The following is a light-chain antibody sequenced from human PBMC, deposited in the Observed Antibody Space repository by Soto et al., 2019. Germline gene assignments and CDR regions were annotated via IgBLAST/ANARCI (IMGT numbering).Light chain of an antibody. Sequence: QSVLTQTPSVSGAPGQTITISCTGTDSNIGAGYDVHWYQHLPGRPPKLLIFGNTHRPSGVPDRFSGSKSGTSASLAITGLQPEDEADYYCQSFDNSLSGFYVFGSGTKLTVL. V-gene: IGLV1-40*01. CDR3: QSFDNSLSGFYV. CDR1: DSNIGAGYD. CDR2: GNT. J-gene: IGLJ1*01.